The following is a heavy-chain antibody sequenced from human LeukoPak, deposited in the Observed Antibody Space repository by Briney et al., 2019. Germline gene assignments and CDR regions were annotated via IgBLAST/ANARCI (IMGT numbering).Heavy chain of an antibody. D-gene: IGHD6-19*01. Sequence: GGSLRLSCAASGFTFSSYAMSWVRQAPGKGLEWVSAISGSGGSTYYADSVKGRFIISRDNSKNTLYLQMNSLRAEDTAVYYCAASGYSSGWYYYWSQGTLVTVSS. V-gene: IGHV3-23*01. CDR3: AASGYSSGWYYY. CDR1: GFTFSSYA. J-gene: IGHJ4*02. CDR2: ISGSGGST.